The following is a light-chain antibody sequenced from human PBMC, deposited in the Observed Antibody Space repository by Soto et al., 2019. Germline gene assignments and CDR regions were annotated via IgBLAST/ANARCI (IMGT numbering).Light chain of an antibody. CDR2: DAS. CDR1: HTITTW. V-gene: IGKV1-5*01. CDR3: QQYNTLSGT. J-gene: IGKJ1*01. Sequence: DIQMTQSPSTLSASVGDRVTITCRASHTITTWLAWYQQKPGKAPKLLIYDASTLESGVPSRFSGSGFGTEFSLTISSLQPDDFASYYCQQYNTLSGTFGQGTKVDI.